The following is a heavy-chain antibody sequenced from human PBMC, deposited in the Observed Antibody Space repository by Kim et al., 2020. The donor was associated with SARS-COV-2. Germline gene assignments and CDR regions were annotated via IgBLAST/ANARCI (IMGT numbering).Heavy chain of an antibody. J-gene: IGHJ4*02. CDR3: ARDHGTYYYDSSGSDY. V-gene: IGHV3-30*07. D-gene: IGHD3-22*01. Sequence: SGKGRFTIPGENSKNTLYLQMNSMGAEDTAVYYCARDHGTYYYDSSGSDYWGQGTLVTVSS.